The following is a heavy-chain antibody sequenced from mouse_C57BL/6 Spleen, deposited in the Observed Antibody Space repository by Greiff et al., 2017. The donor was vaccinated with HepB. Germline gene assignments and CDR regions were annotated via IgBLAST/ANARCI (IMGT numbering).Heavy chain of an antibody. Sequence: QVQLKQSGAELVKPGASVKISCKASGYAFSSYWMNWVKQRTGKGLEWIGQIYPGDGDTNYNGKFKGKATLTADKSSSTAYMQLSSLTSEDSAVYFCARSDYDGAWFAYWGQGTLVTVSA. CDR3: ARSDYDGAWFAY. J-gene: IGHJ3*01. D-gene: IGHD2-4*01. CDR1: GYAFSSYW. CDR2: IYPGDGDT. V-gene: IGHV1-80*01.